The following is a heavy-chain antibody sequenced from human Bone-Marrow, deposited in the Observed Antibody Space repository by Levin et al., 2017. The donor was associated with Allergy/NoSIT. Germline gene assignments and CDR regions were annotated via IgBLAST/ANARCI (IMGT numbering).Heavy chain of an antibody. D-gene: IGHD2-15*01. J-gene: IGHJ5*02. CDR1: GFRFDDYA. CDR3: ARGDHCSAASYYLMLMGFDP. CDR2: INWNGKTT. V-gene: IGHV3-9*01. Sequence: GGSLRLSCAASGFRFDDYAMHWVRQAPGGGLEWVAGINWNGKTTVYAESVKGRFTISRDNAKNSLYLQMNSLRPEDTAFYHCARGDHCSAASYYLMLMGFDPWGQGTLVTVSS.